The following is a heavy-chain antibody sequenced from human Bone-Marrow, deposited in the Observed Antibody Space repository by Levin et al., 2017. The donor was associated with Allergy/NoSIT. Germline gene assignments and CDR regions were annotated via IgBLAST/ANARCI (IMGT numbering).Heavy chain of an antibody. D-gene: IGHD5-18*01. Sequence: GESLKISCAASGFTFSNYWMHWVRQVPGKGLVWVSRINTDGTATTYADSVKGRFTISRDNAKKTLYLQMNSLRDEDTAVYYCARTGRVPNGYKYFDSWGQGTLVTVSS. J-gene: IGHJ5*01. CDR3: ARTGRVPNGYKYFDS. CDR1: GFTFSNYW. CDR2: INTDGTAT. V-gene: IGHV3-74*03.